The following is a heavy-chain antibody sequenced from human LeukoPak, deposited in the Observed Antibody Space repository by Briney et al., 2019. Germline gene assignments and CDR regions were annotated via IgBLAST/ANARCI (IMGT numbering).Heavy chain of an antibody. Sequence: GGSLRLSCAASGFTFSSYSMIWVRQAPGKGLEWVSYIRSSSRTIYYADSVKGRFTISRDNAKNSLYLQMNSLRAEDTAVYYCARVEGVTHSGWDFDYWGQGTLVTVSS. CDR3: ARVEGVTHSGWDFDY. CDR2: IRSSSRTI. J-gene: IGHJ4*02. CDR1: GFTFSSYS. D-gene: IGHD6-19*01. V-gene: IGHV3-48*04.